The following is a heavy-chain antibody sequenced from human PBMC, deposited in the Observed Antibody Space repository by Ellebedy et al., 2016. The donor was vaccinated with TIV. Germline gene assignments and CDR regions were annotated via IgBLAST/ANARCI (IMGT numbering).Heavy chain of an antibody. CDR2: IKQDGSEK. J-gene: IGHJ6*02. Sequence: GESLKISXAASGFTFSSYWMSWVRQAPGKGLEWVANIKQDGSEKYYVDSVKGRFTISRDNAKNSLYLQMNSLRAEDTAVYYCARDGYSSGWMQNYYYYYGMDVWGQGTTVTVSS. D-gene: IGHD6-19*01. CDR1: GFTFSSYW. V-gene: IGHV3-7*01. CDR3: ARDGYSSGWMQNYYYYYGMDV.